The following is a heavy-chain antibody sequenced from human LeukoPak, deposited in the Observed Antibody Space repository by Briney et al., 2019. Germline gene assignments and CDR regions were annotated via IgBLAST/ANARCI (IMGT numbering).Heavy chain of an antibody. CDR1: GYIFTSYW. V-gene: IGHV5-10-1*01. D-gene: IGHD2-15*01. CDR2: IDPSDSYT. J-gene: IGHJ4*02. CDR3: ATSSTPIVVGDY. Sequence: GESLKISCTGSGYIFTSYWISWVRQMPGKGLEWMGRIDPSDSYTNYSPAFQAHVTISADKSISTAYLQWSSLQASDTAMYYCATSSTPIVVGDYWGQGTLVTVSS.